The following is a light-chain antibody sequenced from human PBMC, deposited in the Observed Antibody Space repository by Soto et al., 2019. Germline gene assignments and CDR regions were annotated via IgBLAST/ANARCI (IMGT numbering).Light chain of an antibody. CDR1: RSDVGGYKH. Sequence: QSVLTQPASVSGSPVQWISISCTGTRSDVGGYKHVSWYQQHPGKVPRLIIFDVSSRPSGVSHRFSGSKSGDTASLTISGLQAEDEAHYYCSSYTSVNLYVFGTGTKVT. CDR3: SSYTSVNLYV. CDR2: DVS. J-gene: IGLJ1*01. V-gene: IGLV2-14*03.